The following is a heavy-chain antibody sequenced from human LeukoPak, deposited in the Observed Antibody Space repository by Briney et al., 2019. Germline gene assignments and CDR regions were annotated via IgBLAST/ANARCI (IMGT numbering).Heavy chain of an antibody. CDR2: IIPIFGTA. V-gene: IGHV1-69*13. Sequence: SVKVSCKASGGTFSSYAISWVRQAPGQGLEWMGGIIPIFGTANYAQKFQGRVTITADESTSTAYMELSSLRSEDTAVYYCARERRRTYYYGSGSYPFDYWGQGTLVTVSS. J-gene: IGHJ4*02. CDR1: GGTFSSYA. CDR3: ARERRRTYYYGSGSYPFDY. D-gene: IGHD3-10*01.